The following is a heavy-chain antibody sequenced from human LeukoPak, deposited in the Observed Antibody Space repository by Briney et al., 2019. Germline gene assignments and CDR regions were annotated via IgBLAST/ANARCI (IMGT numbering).Heavy chain of an antibody. V-gene: IGHV3-23*01. J-gene: IGHJ6*03. Sequence: GGSLRLSCAASEFTFSTYTMNWVRQAPGKGLEWVSAISGSGGTTYYADSVKGRFTISRDNSKNTLYLQMNSLRAEDTAVYYCAKNVERGAYCSGGSCYPYYYYYMDVWGKGTTVTISS. CDR1: EFTFSTYT. CDR2: ISGSGGTT. CDR3: AKNVERGAYCSGGSCYPYYYYYMDV. D-gene: IGHD2-15*01.